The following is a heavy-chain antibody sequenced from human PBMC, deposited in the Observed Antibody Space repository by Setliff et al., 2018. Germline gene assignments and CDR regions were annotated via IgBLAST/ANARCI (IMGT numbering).Heavy chain of an antibody. CDR1: GFIFSNHG. Sequence: GGSLRLSCAASGFIFSNHGMHWVRQAPGNGLEWVTFIRHDGNNKYYRDSVRGRFTIPRDNSKNTVTPQMNSLRPDDTAVYYCAKEVEELIMTGLDFGGQGTLVTVSS. V-gene: IGHV3-30*02. J-gene: IGHJ4*02. CDR2: IRHDGNNK. D-gene: IGHD3-9*01. CDR3: AKEVEELIMTGLDF.